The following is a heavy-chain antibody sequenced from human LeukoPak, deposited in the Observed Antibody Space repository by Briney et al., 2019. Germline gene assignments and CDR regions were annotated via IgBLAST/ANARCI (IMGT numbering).Heavy chain of an antibody. CDR1: SDSISSRNYH. CDR2: IFYSGTT. D-gene: IGHD3-22*01. V-gene: IGHV4-39*01. Sequence: PSETLSLTCTVSSDSISSRNYHWGWIRQPPGKGLEYIGRIFYSGTTYYTPSLMSRVTISLDTSKSQFSLKLTSVSAADTAVYYCARGGSMIEGYYYMDVWGKGTTVTVSS. CDR3: ARGGSMIEGYYYMDV. J-gene: IGHJ6*03.